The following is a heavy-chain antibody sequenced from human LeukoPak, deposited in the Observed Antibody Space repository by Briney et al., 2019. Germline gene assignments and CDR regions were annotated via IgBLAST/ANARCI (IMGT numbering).Heavy chain of an antibody. CDR2: ISGSGGST. J-gene: IGHJ5*02. D-gene: IGHD3-22*01. V-gene: IGHV3-23*01. CDR3: ARDSYYDSSGYFWFDP. CDR1: GFTFSSYA. Sequence: GGSLRLSCAASGFTFSSYAMSWVRQAPGKGLEWVSGISGSGGSTYYADSVKGRFTISRDNSKNTLYLQMNSLRAEDTAVHYCARDSYYDSSGYFWFDPWGQGTLVTVSS.